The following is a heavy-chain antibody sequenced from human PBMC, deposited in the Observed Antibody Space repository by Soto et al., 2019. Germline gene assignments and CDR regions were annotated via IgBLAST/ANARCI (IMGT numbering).Heavy chain of an antibody. D-gene: IGHD5-18*01. Sequence: PGGSLRLSCAASGFTFSSYSMNWVRQAPGKGLEWVSSISSSSSYIYYADSVKGRFTISRDNAKNSLYLQMNSLRAEDTAVYYCARDRGGYSYAHDFWGPGTLVTVSS. CDR1: GFTFSSYS. J-gene: IGHJ4*02. CDR3: ARDRGGYSYAHDF. CDR2: ISSSSSYI. V-gene: IGHV3-21*04.